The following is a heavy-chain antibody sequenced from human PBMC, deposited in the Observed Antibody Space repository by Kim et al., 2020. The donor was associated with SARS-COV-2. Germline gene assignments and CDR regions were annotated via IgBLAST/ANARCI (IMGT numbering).Heavy chain of an antibody. D-gene: IGHD1-26*01. J-gene: IGHJ4*02. CDR2: IYYSGST. Sequence: SETLSLTCTVSGRSISSYYWSWIRQPPGKGLEWIGYIYYSGSTNYNPSLKSRVTISVDTSKNQFSLKLSSVTAADTAVYYCAQSRGAPNYFDYWGQGTLVTVSS. V-gene: IGHV4-59*13. CDR1: GRSISSYY. CDR3: AQSRGAPNYFDY.